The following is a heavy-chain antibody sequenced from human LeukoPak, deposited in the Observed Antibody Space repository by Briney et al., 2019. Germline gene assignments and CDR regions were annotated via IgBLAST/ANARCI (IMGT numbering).Heavy chain of an antibody. D-gene: IGHD6-13*01. V-gene: IGHV3-33*01. J-gene: IGHJ6*03. CDR3: ARRGSSWYRSEGYYYMDV. Sequence: PGMSLRLSCAASGFTFSSYGMHWVREAPGKGVGGGAVIWYDGSNKYYADSVKGRFTIYRDNSKNTLYLQMNSLRAEDTAVYYCARRGSSWYRSEGYYYMDVWGKGTTVTVSS. CDR2: IWYDGSNK. CDR1: GFTFSSYG.